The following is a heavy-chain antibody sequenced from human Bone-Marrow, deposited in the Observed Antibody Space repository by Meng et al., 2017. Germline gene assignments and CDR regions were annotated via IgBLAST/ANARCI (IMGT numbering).Heavy chain of an antibody. CDR3: VKEGQLGYFDS. CDR1: GFDFSAYA. Sequence: QAQLVESGGGVVQPGRSLRLSCAASGFDFSAYAMHWVRQTPGKGLEWVAMAGHDGNSACYADSVEGRFTISRDNSKNTLYLRMNSLRPEDTAMYYCVKEGQLGYFDSWGHGTLVTVSS. CDR2: AGHDGNSA. V-gene: IGHV3-30*18. D-gene: IGHD1-1*01. J-gene: IGHJ4*01.